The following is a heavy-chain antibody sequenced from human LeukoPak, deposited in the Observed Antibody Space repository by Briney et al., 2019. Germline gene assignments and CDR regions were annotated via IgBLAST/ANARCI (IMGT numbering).Heavy chain of an antibody. CDR3: ARGRIVPAALDY. V-gene: IGHV1-3*01. Sequence: ASVKVSCKASGYTFTSYAMHWVRQAPGQRLEWMGWINAGNGNTKYSQKFQGRVTITRDTSASTAHMELSSLRSEDTAVYYCARGRIVPAALDYWGQGTLVTVSS. CDR2: INAGNGNT. CDR1: GYTFTSYA. J-gene: IGHJ4*02. D-gene: IGHD2-2*01.